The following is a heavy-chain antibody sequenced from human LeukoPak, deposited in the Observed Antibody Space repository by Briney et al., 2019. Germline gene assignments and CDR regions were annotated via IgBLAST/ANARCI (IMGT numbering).Heavy chain of an antibody. V-gene: IGHV3-53*01. CDR3: AKVVTMVRGVMRLYHYYYYMDV. CDR2: IYSGGST. CDR1: EFSVGSNY. J-gene: IGHJ6*03. Sequence: PGGSLRLSRAASEFSVGSNYMTWVRQAPGKGLEWVSLIYSGGSTYYADSVKGRFTISRDNSKNTLYLQMNSLRAEDTAVYYCAKVVTMVRGVMRLYHYYYYMDVWGKGTTVTVSS. D-gene: IGHD3-10*01.